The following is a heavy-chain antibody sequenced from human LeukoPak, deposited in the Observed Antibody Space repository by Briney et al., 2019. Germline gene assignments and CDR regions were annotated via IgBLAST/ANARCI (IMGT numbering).Heavy chain of an antibody. Sequence: GGSLRPSCAASGFTFSSYRINWVRQAPGKGLEWVSSISSSSSYIYYADSVKGRFTISRDNAKNSLYLQMNSLRAEDTAVYYFARGTPTYCSSTSCYTHFQHWGQGTLVTVSS. CDR2: ISSSSSYI. CDR3: ARGTPTYCSSTSCYTHFQH. D-gene: IGHD2-2*02. J-gene: IGHJ1*01. V-gene: IGHV3-21*01. CDR1: GFTFSSYR.